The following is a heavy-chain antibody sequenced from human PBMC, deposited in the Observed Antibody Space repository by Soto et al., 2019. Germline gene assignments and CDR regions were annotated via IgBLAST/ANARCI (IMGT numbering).Heavy chain of an antibody. V-gene: IGHV4-59*08. J-gene: IGHJ6*02. CDR1: GGSISSYY. D-gene: IGHD6-13*01. CDR2: IYYSGST. CDR3: ARIKTDSSSWYYYYYGMDV. Sequence: PSETLSLTCTVSGGSISSYYWSWIRQPPGKGLEWIGCIYYSGSTNYNPSLKSRVTISVDTSKNQFSLKLSSVTAADTAVYYRARIKTDSSSWYYYYYGMDVWGQGTTVT.